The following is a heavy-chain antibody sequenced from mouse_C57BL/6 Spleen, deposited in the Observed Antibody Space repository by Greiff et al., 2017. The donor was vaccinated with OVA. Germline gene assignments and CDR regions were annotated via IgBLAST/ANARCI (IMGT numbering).Heavy chain of an antibody. D-gene: IGHD1-1*01. CDR2: INYDGSST. V-gene: IGHV5-16*01. CDR1: GFTFSDYY. J-gene: IGHJ1*03. CDR3: ARGYYGSDWYFDV. Sequence: DVHLVESEGGLVQPGSSMKLSCTASGFTFSDYYMAWVRQVPEKGLEWVANINYDGSSTYYLDSLKSRFIISRDNAKNILYLQMSSLKSEDTATYYCARGYYGSDWYFDVWGTGTTVTVSS.